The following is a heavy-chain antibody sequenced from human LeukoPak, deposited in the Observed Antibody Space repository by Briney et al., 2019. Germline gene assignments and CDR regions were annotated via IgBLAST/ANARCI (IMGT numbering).Heavy chain of an antibody. D-gene: IGHD1-26*01. J-gene: IGHJ3*02. CDR3: ATDGVGVLPGDAFDM. V-gene: IGHV3-21*01. CDR1: GFTFSSHS. Sequence: GGSLRLSCAASGFTFSSHSMNWVRQAPGKGLEWVSFISGSGSSDIFYADSVKGRFTISRDNAKNSLYLQMNSLRAEDTAVYYCATDGVGVLPGDAFDMWGQGTMVTVSS. CDR2: ISGSGSSDI.